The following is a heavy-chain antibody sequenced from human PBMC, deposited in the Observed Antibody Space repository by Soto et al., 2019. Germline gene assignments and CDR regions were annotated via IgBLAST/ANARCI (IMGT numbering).Heavy chain of an antibody. V-gene: IGHV4-59*08. J-gene: IGHJ4*02. D-gene: IGHD6-19*01. CDR3: ARHEYPPVAGTCNY. CDR1: GDCRSRDY. CDR2: IYYTGST. Sequence: LSLAGTGSGDCRSRDYWSWIREPPGKGLEWIGYIYYTGSTNYNPSLRSRLTMSVDKSTNTAHLQWTSLKASDTAIYFCARHEYPPVAGTCNYWGQGTQFTVPS.